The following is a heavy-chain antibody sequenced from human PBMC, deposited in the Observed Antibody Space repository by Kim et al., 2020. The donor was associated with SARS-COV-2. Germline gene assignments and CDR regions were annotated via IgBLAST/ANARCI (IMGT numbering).Heavy chain of an antibody. D-gene: IGHD3-3*01. J-gene: IGHJ4*02. CDR2: IYYSGST. Sequence: SETLSLTCTVSGGSISSGDYYWSWLRQPPGKGLEWIGYIYYSGSTYYNPSLKSRVIISVDTSKNQFYLKLSSVTAADTGVYYCARVRFSITIFGVVTRLFDDWGQETLVTVSS. V-gene: IGHV4-30-4*01. CDR1: GGSISSGDYY. CDR3: ARVRFSITIFGVVTRLFDD.